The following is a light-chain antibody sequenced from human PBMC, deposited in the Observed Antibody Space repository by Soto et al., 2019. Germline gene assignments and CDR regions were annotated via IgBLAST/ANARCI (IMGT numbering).Light chain of an antibody. CDR3: QHYGSSRAT. CDR2: GAS. CDR1: QSVSSSY. Sequence: EIVLTQSPGTLSLSPGERATLSCRASQSVSSSYLAWYQQKPGQAPRLLIYGASSRATGIPDRFSGSWSGTDFTLTISRLDPEDFAVYYCQHYGSSRATFGQGTRLEIK. V-gene: IGKV3-20*01. J-gene: IGKJ5*01.